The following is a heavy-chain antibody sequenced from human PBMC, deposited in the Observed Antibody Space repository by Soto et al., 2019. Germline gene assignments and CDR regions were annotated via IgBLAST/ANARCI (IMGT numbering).Heavy chain of an antibody. Sequence: SQTLSLTCAISGDSVSSNSAAWNWIRQSPSRGLEWLGRTYYRSKWYNDYAVSVKSRITINPDTSKNQFSLQLNSVTPEDTAVYYCARDPTSGSYYPYYYSGMDVWGQGTTVTVSS. J-gene: IGHJ6*02. CDR3: ARDPTSGSYYPYYYSGMDV. D-gene: IGHD1-26*01. V-gene: IGHV6-1*01. CDR1: GDSVSSNSAA. CDR2: TYYRSKWYN.